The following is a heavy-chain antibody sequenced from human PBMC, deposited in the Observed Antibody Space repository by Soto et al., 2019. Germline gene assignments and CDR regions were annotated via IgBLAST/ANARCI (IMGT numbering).Heavy chain of an antibody. D-gene: IGHD4-17*01. CDR1: HATFTGYT. CDR3: ARGTVTSGRWFGP. CDR2: ISSLSGNT. J-gene: IGHJ5*02. V-gene: IGHV1-18*04. Sequence: QVHLVQSETEVKEPGASVTVSCKTSHATFTGYTINWVRQAPGQGLEWLGWISSLSGNTYYARDFQCRLTMTTNTSATTAYMELRSLRSDDTAVYFCARGTVTSGRWFGPWGQGTLVTGSS.